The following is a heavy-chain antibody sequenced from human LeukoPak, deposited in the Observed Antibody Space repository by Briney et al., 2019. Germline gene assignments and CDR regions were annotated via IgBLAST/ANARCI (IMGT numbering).Heavy chain of an antibody. CDR2: ISCDGSNK. CDR3: TRDWGQYYGDNYFDY. Sequence: GGSLRLSCAASGFSFSSYAMHWVRQAPGKGLEWVAVISCDGSNKYYADSVKGRFTISRDNSKHTLYLQMNSLRAEDTAVYYCTRDWGQYYGDNYFDYWGQGTLVTVSS. J-gene: IGHJ4*02. V-gene: IGHV3-30-3*01. CDR1: GFSFSSYA. D-gene: IGHD4-17*01.